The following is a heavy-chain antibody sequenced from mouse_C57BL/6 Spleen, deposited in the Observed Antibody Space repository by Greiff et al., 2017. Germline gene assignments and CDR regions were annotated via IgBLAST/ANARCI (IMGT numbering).Heavy chain of an antibody. J-gene: IGHJ3*01. CDR2: INPNNGGT. CDR1: GYTFTDYN. CDR3: ARDYGSSYVY. Sequence: EVQLQQSGPELVKPGASVKMSCKASGYTFTDYNMHWVKQSHGKSLEWIGYINPNNGGTSYNQKFKGKATLTVNKSSSTAYMALRSLTSEDSAVYYCARDYGSSYVYWGQGTLVTVSA. V-gene: IGHV1-22*01. D-gene: IGHD1-1*01.